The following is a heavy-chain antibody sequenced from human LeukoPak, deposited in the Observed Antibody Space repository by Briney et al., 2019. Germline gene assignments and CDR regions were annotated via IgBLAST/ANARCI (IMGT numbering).Heavy chain of an antibody. V-gene: IGHV4-39*07. CDR3: ARLRLGYCSSTSCYSWFDP. J-gene: IGHJ5*02. Sequence: SETLSLTCSVSGGSISSSTYYWGWIRQPPGKGLEWIGNIYYRGNTYYSPSLKSRVTISVDTSKNQFSLKLSSVTAADTAVYYCARLRLGYCSSTSCYSWFDPWGQGTLVTVSS. D-gene: IGHD2-2*01. CDR1: GGSISSSTYY. CDR2: IYYRGNT.